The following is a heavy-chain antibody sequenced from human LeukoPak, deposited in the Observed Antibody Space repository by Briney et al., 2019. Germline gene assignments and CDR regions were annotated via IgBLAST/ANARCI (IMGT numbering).Heavy chain of an antibody. CDR2: IQYDGSNQ. J-gene: IGHJ6*03. CDR1: GFTFNSYG. CDR3: AKDRCSNGVGCYYYYMDV. V-gene: IGHV3-30*02. Sequence: GSLRLSCAASGFTFNSYGIHWVRQAPGKGLEWVAYIQYDGSNQQYADSVKGRFSISRDSSKNILYLQMNSLRAEDTAVYYCAKDRCSNGVGCYYYYMDVWGKGTTVTISS. D-gene: IGHD2-8*01.